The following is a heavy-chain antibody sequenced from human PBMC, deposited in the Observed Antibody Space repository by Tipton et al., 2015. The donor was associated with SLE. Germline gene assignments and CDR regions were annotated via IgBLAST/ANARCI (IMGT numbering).Heavy chain of an antibody. Sequence: TLSLTCTVSGGSISSGGYYWSWIRQPAGKGLEWIGRAYTDGKTNYNPSLKSRVTISVDTSKSQFSLKLSSVTAADTAVYYCATSLMTTVSYYYYGMDVWGQGTTVTVSS. D-gene: IGHD4-17*01. CDR2: AYTDGKT. J-gene: IGHJ6*02. CDR1: GGSISSGGYY. CDR3: ATSLMTTVSYYYYGMDV. V-gene: IGHV4-61*02.